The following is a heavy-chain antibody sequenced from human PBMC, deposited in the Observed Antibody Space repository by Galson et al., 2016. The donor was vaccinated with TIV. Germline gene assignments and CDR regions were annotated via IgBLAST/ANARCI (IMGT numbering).Heavy chain of an antibody. CDR1: GVTFRNYA. J-gene: IGHJ6*02. CDR3: AKTSGYGLDYYYYAMDV. Sequence: LRLSCAASGVTFRNYAMSWVRQAPGKGLEWVSSISGSGASTYYADSVKGRFTLSRDNSKNTLYLQMNSLRAEEPAVYSCAKTSGYGLDYYYYAMDVWGQGTTVTVSS. CDR2: ISGSGAST. V-gene: IGHV3-23*01. D-gene: IGHD3-3*01.